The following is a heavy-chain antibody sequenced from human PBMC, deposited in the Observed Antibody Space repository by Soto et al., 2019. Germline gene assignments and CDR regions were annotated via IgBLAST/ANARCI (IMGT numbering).Heavy chain of an antibody. CDR1: GDSVSSNSAA. J-gene: IGHJ3*02. CDR3: ARLYCSASSCYSVGAFDI. D-gene: IGHD2-15*01. V-gene: IGHV6-1*01. CDR2: TYYRSKWYN. Sequence: SQTLSLTCAISGDSVSSNSAAWNWIRQSPSRGLEWLGRTYYRSKWYNDYAVSVKSRITINPDTSKNQFSLQLNSVTPEDTAVYYCARLYCSASSCYSVGAFDIRGQGTMVTVSS.